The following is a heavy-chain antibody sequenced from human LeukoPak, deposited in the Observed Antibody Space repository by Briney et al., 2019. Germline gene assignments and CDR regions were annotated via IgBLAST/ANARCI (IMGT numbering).Heavy chain of an antibody. V-gene: IGHV3-21*01. D-gene: IGHD2-8*01. CDR3: AREGSIVPHQDLDY. J-gene: IGHJ4*02. CDR2: INSRGSDK. Sequence: PGGSLRLSCAASGFTFSRYSMNWVRQAPGKGLEWVSSINSRGSDKYYADSVEGRFTISRDNAKNSLFLQMNSLRAEDTAVYYCAREGSIVPHQDLDYWGQGTLVTVSS. CDR1: GFTFSRYS.